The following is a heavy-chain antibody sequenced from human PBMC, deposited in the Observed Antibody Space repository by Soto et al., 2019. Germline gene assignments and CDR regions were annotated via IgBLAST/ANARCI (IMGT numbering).Heavy chain of an antibody. CDR1: GFTFSSYA. Sequence: GGSLRLSCAASGFTFSSYAMHWVRQAPGKGLEYVSAISSNGGSTYYANSVKGRFTISRDNSKNTLYLQMGSLRAEDMAVYYCARVHRDWNYYWSDYGGQGTLVTVSS. D-gene: IGHD1-7*01. CDR3: ARVHRDWNYYWSDY. V-gene: IGHV3-64*01. J-gene: IGHJ4*02. CDR2: ISSNGGST.